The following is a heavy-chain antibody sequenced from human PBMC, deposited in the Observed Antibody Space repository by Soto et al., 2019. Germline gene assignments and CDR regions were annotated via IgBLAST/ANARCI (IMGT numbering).Heavy chain of an antibody. CDR2: ISGDNGNT. Sequence: QVPLVQSGAEVKKPGASVRVSCQTSAYTFTNYAVSWVRQAPGQGLEWMGWISGDNGNTIYAQKFQGRVTMTTDTSTRKAYMELRSLRSDDTAVYYCATGLLGYCSGGSCYSDSWGQGTLVIVSS. D-gene: IGHD2-15*01. J-gene: IGHJ4*02. CDR1: AYTFTNYA. CDR3: ATGLLGYCSGGSCYSDS. V-gene: IGHV1-18*01.